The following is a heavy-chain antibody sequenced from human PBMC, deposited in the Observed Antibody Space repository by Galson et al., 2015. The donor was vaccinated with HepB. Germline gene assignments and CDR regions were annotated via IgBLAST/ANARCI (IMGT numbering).Heavy chain of an antibody. CDR3: ARGGFCSSIACHPLYHHNFGMDV. V-gene: IGHV3-30*04. J-gene: IGHJ6*02. D-gene: IGHD2-2*01. CDR2: ISFDGIHK. CDR1: GFTFSGFA. Sequence: SLRLSCAASGFTFSGFAMHWVRQAPGKGLEWVAAISFDGIHKYNADSVKGRFTISRDNSRNTLFLQLNSLRPEDTSVYYCARGGFCSSIACHPLYHHNFGMDVWGQGTTVTVSS.